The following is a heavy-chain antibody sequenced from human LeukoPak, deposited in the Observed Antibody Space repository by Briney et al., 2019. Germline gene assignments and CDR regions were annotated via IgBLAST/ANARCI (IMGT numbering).Heavy chain of an antibody. Sequence: PSETLSLTCAVYGGSFSGYYWSWIRQPPGKGLERIGEINHSGSTNYNPSLKSRVTISVDTSKNQFSLKLSSVTAADTAVYYCARGRSYGPKQYYYYYMDVWGKGTTVTVSS. CDR3: ARGRSYGPKQYYYYYMDV. CDR2: INHSGST. V-gene: IGHV4-34*01. J-gene: IGHJ6*03. D-gene: IGHD5-18*01. CDR1: GGSFSGYY.